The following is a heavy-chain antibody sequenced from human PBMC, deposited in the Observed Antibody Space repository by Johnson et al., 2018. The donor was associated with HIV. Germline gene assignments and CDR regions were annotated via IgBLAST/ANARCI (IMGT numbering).Heavy chain of an antibody. J-gene: IGHJ3*02. CDR3: AQDRSGGDLGAFDI. CDR1: GFTFSSYA. V-gene: IGHV3-23*04. D-gene: IGHD2-21*01. CDR2: ISGSGGST. Sequence: VQLVESGGGLVQPGGSLRLSCAASGFTFSSYAMSWVRQAPGKGLEWVSAISGSGGSTYYADSVKGRFTISRDISTKTPFLQMNSLRPEDTAVHYCAQDRSGGDLGAFDIWGQGTMVTVSS.